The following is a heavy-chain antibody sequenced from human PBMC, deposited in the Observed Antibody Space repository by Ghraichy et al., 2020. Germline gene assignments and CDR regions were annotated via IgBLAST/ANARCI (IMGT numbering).Heavy chain of an antibody. Sequence: GGSLRLSCAASGFTFSSYSMNWVRQAPGKGLEWVSYISSSSSTIYYADSVKGRFTISRDNAKNSLYLQMNSLRDEDTAVYYCARGRPPRYYDILTGPDYYYYYGMDVWGQGTTVTVSS. J-gene: IGHJ6*02. V-gene: IGHV3-48*02. D-gene: IGHD3-9*01. CDR2: ISSSSSTI. CDR3: ARGRPPRYYDILTGPDYYYYYGMDV. CDR1: GFTFSSYS.